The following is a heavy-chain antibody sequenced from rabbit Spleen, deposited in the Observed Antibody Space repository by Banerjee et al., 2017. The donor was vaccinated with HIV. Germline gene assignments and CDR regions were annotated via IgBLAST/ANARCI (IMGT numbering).Heavy chain of an antibody. J-gene: IGHJ4*01. CDR1: GFDFSSSYD. CDR2: IYTGNGKT. V-gene: IGHV1S45*01. D-gene: IGHD4-2*01. Sequence: QEQLVESGGGLVRPEGSLTLTCKASGFDFSSSYDMCWVRQAPGKGLEWIGCIYTGNGKTYYASWAKGRFTISKTSSTTVTLQMTSLTAADTATYFCARDAGSYDYIDVYFNLWGPGTLVTVS. CDR3: ARDAGSYDYIDVYFNL.